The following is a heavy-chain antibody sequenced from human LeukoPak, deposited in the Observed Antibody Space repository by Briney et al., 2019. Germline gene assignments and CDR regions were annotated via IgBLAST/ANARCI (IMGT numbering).Heavy chain of an antibody. Sequence: ASVKVSCKASGYTFTSYGISWVRQAPGQGLEGMGWISAYNGNTNYAQKLQGRVTMTTDTSTSTAYMELRSLRSDDTAVYYCARTTQKRYDSSGYYYLGYFDYWGQGTLVTVSS. J-gene: IGHJ4*02. CDR3: ARTTQKRYDSSGYYYLGYFDY. V-gene: IGHV1-18*01. D-gene: IGHD3-22*01. CDR2: ISAYNGNT. CDR1: GYTFTSYG.